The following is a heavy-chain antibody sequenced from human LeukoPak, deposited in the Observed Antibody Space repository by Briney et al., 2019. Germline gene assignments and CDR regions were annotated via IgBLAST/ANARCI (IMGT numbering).Heavy chain of an antibody. D-gene: IGHD6-19*01. CDR2: IGSSGTTI. Sequence: GGSLRLSCAVSGFPFSIYEMNWVRQAPGKGLEWVSNIGSSGTTIYYADSVKGRFSISRDNAKNSLYLQMNSLRVEDTAVYYCALLAVASDFDYWGQGALITVSS. CDR1: GFPFSIYE. J-gene: IGHJ4*02. V-gene: IGHV3-48*03. CDR3: ALLAVASDFDY.